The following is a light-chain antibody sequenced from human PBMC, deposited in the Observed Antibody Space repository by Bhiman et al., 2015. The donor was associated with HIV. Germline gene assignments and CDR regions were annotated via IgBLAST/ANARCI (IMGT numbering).Light chain of an antibody. J-gene: IGLJ1*01. V-gene: IGLV3-19*01. CDR2: SDT. CDR1: ILGTSY. CDR3: NSRDSSGNQRYV. Sequence: SSELTQDPAVSVALGQTVRITCQGDILGTSYAAWYQQKPGQAPLLVVYSDTSRPSGIPDRFSGSSSGNTASLTITGAQAEDEADYYCNSRDSSGNQRYVFGTGTKVTVL.